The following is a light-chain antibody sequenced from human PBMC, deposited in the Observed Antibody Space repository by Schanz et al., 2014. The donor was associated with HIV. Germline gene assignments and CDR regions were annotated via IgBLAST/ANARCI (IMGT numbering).Light chain of an antibody. CDR1: NSNIRSNT. Sequence: QSVLTQPPSASGTPGQRVTISCSVSNSNIRSNTINWYQHLPGPAPKLLIYATYNRPSGVPDRFSGSGSGTSASLAISGLQSEDEADYYCATWDDSLKAWVFGGGTKLTVL. V-gene: IGLV1-44*01. J-gene: IGLJ3*02. CDR2: ATY. CDR3: ATWDDSLKAWV.